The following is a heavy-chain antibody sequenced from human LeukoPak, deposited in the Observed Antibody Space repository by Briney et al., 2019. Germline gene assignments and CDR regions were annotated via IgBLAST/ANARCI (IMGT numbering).Heavy chain of an antibody. CDR1: GFTVSSNY. V-gene: IGHV3-53*01. CDR3: ARGRDGYNLVDAFDI. J-gene: IGHJ3*02. Sequence: GGTLRLSCAASGFTVSSNYMSWVRQAPGKGLEWVSEIYSDGSTYYAASVKGRFSISRDNAKNSLYLQMNSLGDEDTAVYYGARGRDGYNLVDAFDIWGQGIMVTVSS. CDR2: IYSDGST. D-gene: IGHD5-24*01.